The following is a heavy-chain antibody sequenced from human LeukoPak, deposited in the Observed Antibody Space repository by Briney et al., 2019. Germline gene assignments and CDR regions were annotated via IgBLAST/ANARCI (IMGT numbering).Heavy chain of an antibody. CDR1: GGTLSSYA. CDR2: IIPILGIA. V-gene: IGHV1-69*04. J-gene: IGHJ4*02. Sequence: SVKVSCKASGGTLSSYAISWVRQAPGQGLEWMGRIIPILGIANYAQKFQGRVTITADKSTSTAYMELSSLRSEDTAVYYCARDSVVVVPAATPFDYWGQGTLVTVSS. D-gene: IGHD2-2*01. CDR3: ARDSVVVVPAATPFDY.